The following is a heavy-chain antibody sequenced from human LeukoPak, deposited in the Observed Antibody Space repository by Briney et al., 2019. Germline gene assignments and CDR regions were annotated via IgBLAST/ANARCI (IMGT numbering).Heavy chain of an antibody. Sequence: GGSLRLSCAASGFTFSSYAMHWVRQAPGKGLEWVAVISYDGSNKYYADSVKGRFTISRDNSKNTLYLQMNSLRAEDTAVYYCARGNYYDSSGYYYVHPFDYWGQGTLVTVSS. V-gene: IGHV3-30-3*01. CDR3: ARGNYYDSSGYYYVHPFDY. D-gene: IGHD3-22*01. CDR1: GFTFSSYA. J-gene: IGHJ4*02. CDR2: ISYDGSNK.